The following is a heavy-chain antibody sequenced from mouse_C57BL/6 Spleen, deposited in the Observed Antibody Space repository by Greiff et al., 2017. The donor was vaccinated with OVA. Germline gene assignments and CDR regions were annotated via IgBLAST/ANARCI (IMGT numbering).Heavy chain of an antibody. CDR3: TRKRVTGTDY. V-gene: IGHV1-15*01. Sequence: QVQLQHSGAELVRPGASVTLSCKASGYTFTDYEMHWVKQTPVHGLEWIGAIDPETGGTAYNQKFKGKAILTADKSSSTAYMELRSLTSEDSAVYYCTRKRVTGTDYWGQGTTLTVSS. CDR2: IDPETGGT. J-gene: IGHJ2*01. CDR1: GYTFTDYE. D-gene: IGHD4-1*01.